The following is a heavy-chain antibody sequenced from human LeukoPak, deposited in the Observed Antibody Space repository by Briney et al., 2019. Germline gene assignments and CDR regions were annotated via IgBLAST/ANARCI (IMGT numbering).Heavy chain of an antibody. CDR1: GGSFSGYY. V-gene: IGHV4-34*01. CDR2: INHSGST. D-gene: IGHD5-18*01. Sequence: SETLSLTCAVYGGSFSGYYWSWIRQPPGKGLEWIGEINHSGSTNYNPSLKSRVTISVDTSKNQFSLKLSSVTAADTAVYYCARVGYSYGYIYFDYWGQGTLVTVSS. CDR3: ARVGYSYGYIYFDY. J-gene: IGHJ4*02.